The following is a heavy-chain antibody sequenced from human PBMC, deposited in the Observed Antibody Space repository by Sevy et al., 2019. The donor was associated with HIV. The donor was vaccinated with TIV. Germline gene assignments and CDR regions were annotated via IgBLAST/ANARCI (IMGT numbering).Heavy chain of an antibody. V-gene: IGHV5-51*01. CDR3: ARRAYCGGDCYRNFDY. Sequence: GESLKISCKASVYSFTNYWIGWVRQMPGKGLEWMGIIYPGDSDTRYIPSFQGHVTISGDKSISTAYLQWSSLKASDTAMYYCARRAYCGGDCYRNFDYWGPGTLVTVSS. D-gene: IGHD2-21*02. CDR1: VYSFTNYW. J-gene: IGHJ4*01. CDR2: IYPGDSDT.